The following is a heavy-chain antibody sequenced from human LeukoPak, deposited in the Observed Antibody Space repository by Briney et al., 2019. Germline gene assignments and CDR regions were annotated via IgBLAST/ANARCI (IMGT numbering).Heavy chain of an antibody. J-gene: IGHJ5*02. CDR3: ARDQGTYYYGSGSYPNWFDP. CDR2: IYYSGST. V-gene: IGHV4-30-4*01. Sequence: SEALSLTCTVSGDSISSGDYYWSWIRQPPGKGLEWIGYIYYSGSTYYNPSLKSRVTISVDTSKSQFSLKLSSVTAADTAVYYCARDQGTYYYGSGSYPNWFDPWGQGTLVTVSS. D-gene: IGHD3-10*01. CDR1: GDSISSGDYY.